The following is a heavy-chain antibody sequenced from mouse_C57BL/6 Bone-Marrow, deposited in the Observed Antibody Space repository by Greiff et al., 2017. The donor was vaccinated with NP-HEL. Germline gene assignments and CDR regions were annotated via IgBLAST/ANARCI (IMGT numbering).Heavy chain of an antibody. V-gene: IGHV1-69*01. CDR3: ARNRNYDSSAFDY. J-gene: IGHJ2*01. CDR2: IDPSDSYT. D-gene: IGHD1-1*01. CDR1: GYTFTSYW. Sequence: VQLQQPGAELVMPGASVKLSCKASGYTFTSYWMHWVKQRPGQGLEWIGEIDPSDSYTNYNQKFKGKSTLTVDKSSSTAYMQRSSLTSEDSAVYYCARNRNYDSSAFDYWGQGTTLTVSS.